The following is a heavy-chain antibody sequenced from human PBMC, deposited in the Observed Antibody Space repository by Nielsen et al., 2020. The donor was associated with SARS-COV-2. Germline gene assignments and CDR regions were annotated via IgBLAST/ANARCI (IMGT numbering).Heavy chain of an antibody. CDR3: ARGSVPPITMVRGVITDFDY. V-gene: IGHV6-1*01. CDR1: GDSVSSNSAA. Sequence: SETLSLTCAISGDSVSSNSAAWNWIRQCPSRGLEWLGRTYYRSKWYNDYAVSVKSRITINPDTSKNQFSLQLNSVTPEDTAVYYCARGSVPPITMVRGVITDFDYWGQGTLVTVSS. CDR2: TYYRSKWYN. D-gene: IGHD3-10*01. J-gene: IGHJ4*02.